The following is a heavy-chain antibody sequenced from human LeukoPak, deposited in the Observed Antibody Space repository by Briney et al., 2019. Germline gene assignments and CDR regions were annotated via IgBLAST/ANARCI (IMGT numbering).Heavy chain of an antibody. D-gene: IGHD6-13*01. J-gene: IGHJ5*02. Sequence: SETLSLTCTVSGGSISSYFWSWIRQPPGKGLEWIGYIYYSGSTNYNPSLKSRVTISVDTSKNQFSLKLSSVTAADTAVYYCARRGSSWYDWSANWFDPWGQGTLVTVSS. CDR1: GGSISSYF. CDR2: IYYSGST. CDR3: ARRGSSWYDWSANWFDP. V-gene: IGHV4-59*08.